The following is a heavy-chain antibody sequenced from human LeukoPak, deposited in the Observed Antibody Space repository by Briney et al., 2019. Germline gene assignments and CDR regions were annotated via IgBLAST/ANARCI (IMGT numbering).Heavy chain of an antibody. J-gene: IGHJ5*02. Sequence: ASVKVSCKASGYTFTGYYMHWVRQAPGQGLEWMGWINPNSGGTNYAQKVQGRVTMTTDTSTSTAYLELRSLRSDDTAVYYCARKSIISGGTYNWFDPWGQGTLVTVSS. D-gene: IGHD6-13*01. CDR1: GYTFTGYY. CDR3: ARKSIISGGTYNWFDP. CDR2: INPNSGGT. V-gene: IGHV1-2*02.